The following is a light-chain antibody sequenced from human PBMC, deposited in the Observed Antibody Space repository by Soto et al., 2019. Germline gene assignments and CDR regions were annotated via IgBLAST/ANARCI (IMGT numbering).Light chain of an antibody. Sequence: EIVLTQSPGTLSLSPGERATLSCRASQSVSSNYLAWYQQKSGQAPRLLIYGASSRATGIPDRFSGSGSGTDFTLTISRLEPEDFAVYYCQQYGGSPRTF. J-gene: IGKJ1*01. CDR2: GAS. V-gene: IGKV3-20*01. CDR1: QSVSSNY. CDR3: QQYGGSPRT.